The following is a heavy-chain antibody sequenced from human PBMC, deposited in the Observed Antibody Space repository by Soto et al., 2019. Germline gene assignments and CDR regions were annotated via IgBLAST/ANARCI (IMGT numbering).Heavy chain of an antibody. V-gene: IGHV1-18*01. Sequence: ASVKVSCKASGYTFTSYGISWVRQAPGQGLEWMGWISAYNGNTNYAQKLQGRVTMTTDTSTSTAYMELRSLRSDDTAVYYCARQWYNWNLYYFDYWGQGTLVTVSS. CDR2: ISAYNGNT. J-gene: IGHJ4*02. CDR1: GYTFTSYG. D-gene: IGHD1-20*01. CDR3: ARQWYNWNLYYFDY.